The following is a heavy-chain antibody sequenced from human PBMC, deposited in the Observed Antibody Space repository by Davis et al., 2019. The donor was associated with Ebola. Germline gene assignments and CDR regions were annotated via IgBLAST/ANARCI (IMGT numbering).Heavy chain of an antibody. V-gene: IGHV3-30*02. D-gene: IGHD6-19*01. CDR3: AKGTNRIAVAGMGQNN. CDR2: TWYDGSNE. J-gene: IGHJ4*02. Sequence: GGSLRLSCAASGFTFSNCGMHWVRQAPGKGLEWVAHTWYDGSNEYYADSVKGRFTISRDNSKNTLYLQMNSLRAEDTAVYYCAKGTNRIAVAGMGQNNWGQGTLVTVSS. CDR1: GFTFSNCG.